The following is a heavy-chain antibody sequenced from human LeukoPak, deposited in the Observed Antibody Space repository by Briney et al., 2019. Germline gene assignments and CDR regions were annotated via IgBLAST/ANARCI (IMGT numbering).Heavy chain of an antibody. J-gene: IGHJ6*02. CDR3: ARGGGLDV. V-gene: IGHV3-7*03. Sequence: GGSLRLSCAASGFTFSSYWMNWARQAPGKGLEWVASINHNGNVNYYVDSVKGRFTISRDNAKNSLYLQMSNLRAEDTAVHFCARGGGLDVWGQGATVTVSS. CDR2: INHNGNVN. CDR1: GFTFSSYW. D-gene: IGHD3-16*01.